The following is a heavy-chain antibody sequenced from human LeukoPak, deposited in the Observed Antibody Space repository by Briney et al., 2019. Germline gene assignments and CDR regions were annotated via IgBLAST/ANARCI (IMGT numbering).Heavy chain of an antibody. CDR2: ISSSSSCT. V-gene: IGHV3-11*06. CDR1: GFTFSDYY. Sequence: PGGSLRLPCAASGFTFSDYYMSWIRKAPGKGLEWVSYISSSSSCTNYADSVKGRFTISRDNAKNSLYLQMNSLRAEDTAVYYCAREPQYYDILTGYYYYGMDVWGKGTTVTVSS. J-gene: IGHJ6*04. D-gene: IGHD3-9*01. CDR3: AREPQYYDILTGYYYYGMDV.